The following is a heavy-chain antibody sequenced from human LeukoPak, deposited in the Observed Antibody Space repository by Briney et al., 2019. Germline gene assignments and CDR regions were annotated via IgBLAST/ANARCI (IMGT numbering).Heavy chain of an antibody. V-gene: IGHV4-59*01. CDR2: ISYSGSS. Sequence: SETLSLTCTVSGDSISTYYWSWIRQPPGKGLEWIGYISYSGSSNYNPSLKSRATISIDTSNNHFSLKLRSVTAADTAVYYCARRASSGWYGYYYYYYMDVWGKGTTVTVSS. D-gene: IGHD6-19*01. J-gene: IGHJ6*03. CDR1: GDSISTYY. CDR3: ARRASSGWYGYYYYYYMDV.